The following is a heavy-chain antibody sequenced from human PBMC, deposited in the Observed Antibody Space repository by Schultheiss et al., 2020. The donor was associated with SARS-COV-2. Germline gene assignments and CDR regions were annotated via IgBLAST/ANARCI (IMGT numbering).Heavy chain of an antibody. V-gene: IGHV3-23*01. J-gene: IGHJ6*04. Sequence: GESLKISCAASGFTFSSYAMSWVRQAPGKGLEWVSAISGSGGSTYYADSVKGRFTISRDNSKNTLYLQMSSLRAEDTAVYYCVRDGALGGMDVWGRGTTVTVSS. CDR2: ISGSGGST. D-gene: IGHD3-16*01. CDR1: GFTFSSYA. CDR3: VRDGALGGMDV.